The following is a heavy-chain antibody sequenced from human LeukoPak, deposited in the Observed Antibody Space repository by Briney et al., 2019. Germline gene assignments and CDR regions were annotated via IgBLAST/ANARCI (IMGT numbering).Heavy chain of an antibody. J-gene: IGHJ4*02. D-gene: IGHD6-13*01. Sequence: SETLSLTCIVSGGSISGYYWSWIRQPPGKGLELIGHIYYTGNTVYNPSLKSRATILLDTSENQFSLKLRSVTTADTAVYYCARSPAPQGRIAAAPLDYWGQGTLVTVSS. V-gene: IGHV4-59*01. CDR1: GGSISGYY. CDR3: ARSPAPQGRIAAAPLDY. CDR2: IYYTGNT.